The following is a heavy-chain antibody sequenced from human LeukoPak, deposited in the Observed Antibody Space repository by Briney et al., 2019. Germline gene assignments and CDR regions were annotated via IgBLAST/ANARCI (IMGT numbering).Heavy chain of an antibody. J-gene: IGHJ4*02. Sequence: ETLCLTCTVSGGSISSNYWSWIRQPPGKGLEWIGYIYYSGSTSYNPSLKSRVTVSVDTSKNQFSLKLTSVTAEDTAVYYCANFRLGSTEGFDYWGQGPMVTVSS. CDR2: IYYSGST. CDR1: GGSISSNY. D-gene: IGHD7-27*01. CDR3: ANFRLGSTEGFDY. V-gene: IGHV4-59*01.